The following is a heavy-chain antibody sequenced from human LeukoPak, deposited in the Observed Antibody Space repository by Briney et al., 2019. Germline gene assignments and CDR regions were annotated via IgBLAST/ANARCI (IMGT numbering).Heavy chain of an antibody. CDR2: INHSGRT. Sequence: KPSETLSLTCAVYGGSFSGFYWSWIRQPPGKGLEWIGEINHSGRTNYNPSLKSRATISVDTSKNQFSLKLNSVTAADTAVYYCARAGDGYNLGDGFDIWGQGTMVTVSS. V-gene: IGHV4-34*01. CDR3: ARAGDGYNLGDGFDI. CDR1: GGSFSGFY. J-gene: IGHJ3*02. D-gene: IGHD5-24*01.